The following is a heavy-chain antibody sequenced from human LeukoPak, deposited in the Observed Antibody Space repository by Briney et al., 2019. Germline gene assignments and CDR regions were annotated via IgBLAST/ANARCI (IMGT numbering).Heavy chain of an antibody. CDR1: GFTFSSYA. D-gene: IGHD3-10*01. Sequence: GGSLRLSCAASGFTFSSYAMGWVRKAPGKGLGWVSAISGSGGSTYYADSVKGRFTISRDNSKNTLYLQMNSLRAEDTAVYYCAKDSLWFGELEGEYFDYWGQGTLVTVSS. J-gene: IGHJ4*02. CDR2: ISGSGGST. CDR3: AKDSLWFGELEGEYFDY. V-gene: IGHV3-23*01.